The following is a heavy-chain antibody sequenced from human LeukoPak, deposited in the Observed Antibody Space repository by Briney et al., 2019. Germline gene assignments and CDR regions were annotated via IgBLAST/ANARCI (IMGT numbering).Heavy chain of an antibody. J-gene: IGHJ3*02. Sequence: NPSETLSLTCTVSGGSISSSSYYWGWIRQPPGKGLEWIGEIYHSGSTNYNPSLKSRVTISVDMSKNQFSLKLSSVTAADTAVYYCARDSGSDAFDIWGQGTMVTVSS. V-gene: IGHV4-39*07. CDR1: GGSISSSSYY. D-gene: IGHD1-26*01. CDR3: ARDSGSDAFDI. CDR2: IYHSGST.